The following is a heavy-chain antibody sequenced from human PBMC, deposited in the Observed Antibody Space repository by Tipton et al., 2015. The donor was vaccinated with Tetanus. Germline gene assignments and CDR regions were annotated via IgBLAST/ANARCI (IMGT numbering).Heavy chain of an antibody. CDR1: GYTFTDHY. J-gene: IGHJ5*02. V-gene: IGHV1-2*02. CDR3: ARSMAAAGTGWFDP. CDR2: INPSTGGT. D-gene: IGHD6-13*01. Sequence: QSGPEVKKPGASVKVSCKTSGYTFTDHYIHWVRQALGQGLGWMGWINPSTGGTNYAQKFQGRVTVTSDTSISTAYMDLRSLTSDDTAVYYCARSMAAAGTGWFDPWGQGTLVTVSS.